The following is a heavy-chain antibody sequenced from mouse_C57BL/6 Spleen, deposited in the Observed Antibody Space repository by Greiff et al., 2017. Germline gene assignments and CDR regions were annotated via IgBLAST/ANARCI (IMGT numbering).Heavy chain of an antibody. D-gene: IGHD4-1*01. CDR1: GYAFSSSW. Sequence: VQLQQSGAELVKPGASVKISCKASGYAFSSSWMNWVKQRPGKGLEWIGRIYPGDGDTNSNGKFKGKATLTAYKSSSTAYMQLSSLTSEDSAVYFCARESGSYFDYWGQGTTLTVSA. CDR3: ARESGSYFDY. V-gene: IGHV1-80*01. CDR2: IYPGDGDT. J-gene: IGHJ2*01.